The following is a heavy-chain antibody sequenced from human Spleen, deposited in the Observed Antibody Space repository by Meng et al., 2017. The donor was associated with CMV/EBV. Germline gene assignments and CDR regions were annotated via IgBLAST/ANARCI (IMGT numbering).Heavy chain of an antibody. Sequence: GSLRLSCTVSGGSISSSSYYWGWIRQPPGKGLEWIGSIYYSGSTYYNPSLKSRVTISVDTSKNQFSLKLSSVTAADTAVYYCARGKKSLKIFGVLSAGGRANWFDPWGQGTLVTVSS. D-gene: IGHD3-3*01. CDR1: GGSISSSSYY. J-gene: IGHJ5*02. CDR3: ARGKKSLKIFGVLSAGGRANWFDP. V-gene: IGHV4-39*07. CDR2: IYYSGST.